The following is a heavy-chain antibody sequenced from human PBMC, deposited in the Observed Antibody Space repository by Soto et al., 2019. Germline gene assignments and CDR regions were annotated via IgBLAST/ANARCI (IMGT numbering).Heavy chain of an antibody. CDR3: TTDTPMAPSVY. CDR2: IIPILGRA. J-gene: IGHJ4*02. D-gene: IGHD5-18*01. V-gene: IGHV1-69*02. Sequence: QVQLVQSGTEVKEPGSSVKVSCKASGGTFSSYTISWVRQAPGQGLEWMGRIIPILGRASYAQRFRGRVTSTADKSTSTAYMELRSLRSEDTAVFYCTTDTPMAPSVYWGQGTLVSVSS. CDR1: GGTFSSYT.